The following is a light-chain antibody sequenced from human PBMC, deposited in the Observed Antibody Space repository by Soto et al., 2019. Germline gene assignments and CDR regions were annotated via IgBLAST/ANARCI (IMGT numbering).Light chain of an antibody. Sequence: IRMTHSPSSFSASTGARVTITCRASQGISSYLAWYQQKPGKAPKLLIYAASTLQSGVPSRFSGSGSGTEFTLTISSLQSEDFAVYYCQQYNNWPPVTFGGGTKVDIK. CDR3: QQYNNWPPVT. J-gene: IGKJ4*01. CDR1: QGISSY. CDR2: AAS. V-gene: IGKV1-8*01.